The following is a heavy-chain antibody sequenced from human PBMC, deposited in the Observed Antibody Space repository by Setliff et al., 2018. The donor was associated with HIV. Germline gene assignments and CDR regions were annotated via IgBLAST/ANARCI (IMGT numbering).Heavy chain of an antibody. CDR1: GYSLTELS. D-gene: IGHD6-25*01. CDR2: FDPDDGET. CDR3: APVSSGWFDP. V-gene: IGHV1-24*01. J-gene: IGHJ5*02. Sequence: GASVKVSCKVSGYSLTELSMHWVRQAPGKGLEWMGGFDPDDGETVYAQQFQGRVTMTEDTSTDTAYMELISLRSEDTAMYYCAPVSSGWFDPWGQGTLVTVSS.